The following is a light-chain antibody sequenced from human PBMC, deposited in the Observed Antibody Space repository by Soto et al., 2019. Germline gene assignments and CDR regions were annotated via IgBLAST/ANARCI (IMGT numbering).Light chain of an antibody. V-gene: IGKV1-5*03. CDR3: QQYDRASWT. CDR1: HSISSW. CDR2: RAS. Sequence: DIQMTQSPSTLSASVGDRVIITCRASHSISSWLAWYQQKPGKAPNLLIYRASTLKSGIPSRFSGSGSGTEFTLTISSLQPDDFATYYCQQYDRASWTFGPGTKVEIK. J-gene: IGKJ1*01.